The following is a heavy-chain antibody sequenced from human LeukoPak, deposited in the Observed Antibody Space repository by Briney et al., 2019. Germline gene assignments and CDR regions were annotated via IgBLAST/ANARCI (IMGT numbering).Heavy chain of an antibody. CDR3: ARPHYDILTGYYSSSAFDI. J-gene: IGHJ3*02. CDR1: GGSISSYY. V-gene: IGHV4-59*08. Sequence: SETLSLTCTVSGGSISSYYWSWIRQPPGKGLEWIGYIYYSGSTNYNPSLKSRVTISVDTSKNQFSLKLSSVTAADTAVYYCARPHYDILTGYYSSSAFDIWGQGTMVTVSS. CDR2: IYYSGST. D-gene: IGHD3-9*01.